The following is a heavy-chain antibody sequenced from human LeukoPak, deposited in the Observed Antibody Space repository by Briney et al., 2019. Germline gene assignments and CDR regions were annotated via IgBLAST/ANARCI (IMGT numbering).Heavy chain of an antibody. Sequence: GGSLRLSCAASGFTFASKYMNWVRQAPGKGLEWVSILYSGSDTYYSDSVMGRFTISRDNSRNTLFLQMDSLRVEDTAVYYCARVGDHYHWNFDLWGRGTLVTVSS. CDR1: GFTFASKY. V-gene: IGHV3-53*01. J-gene: IGHJ2*01. D-gene: IGHD3-10*01. CDR2: LYSGSDT. CDR3: ARVGDHYHWNFDL.